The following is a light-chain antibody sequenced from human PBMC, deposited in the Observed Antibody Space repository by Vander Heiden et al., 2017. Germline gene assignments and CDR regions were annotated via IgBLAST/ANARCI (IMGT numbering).Light chain of an antibody. CDR2: SNT. Sequence: QSVLTQPASVSGAPGQRVTISCTGSSSNIGAGYGVHWYQQLPGTAPNLLIYSNTNRPSGVPDRFSGSKSGTSASLAITGLRAEDEGDYYCQSYDDTLSAWVFGGGTKLTVL. V-gene: IGLV1-40*01. J-gene: IGLJ3*02. CDR3: QSYDDTLSAWV. CDR1: SSNIGAGYG.